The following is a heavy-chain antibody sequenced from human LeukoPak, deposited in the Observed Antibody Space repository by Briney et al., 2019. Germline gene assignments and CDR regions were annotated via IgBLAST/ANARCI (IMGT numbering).Heavy chain of an antibody. CDR3: ARVGYSSSWHAYYFDC. D-gene: IGHD6-13*01. CDR2: INPNSGGT. J-gene: IGHJ4*02. V-gene: IGHV1-2*02. Sequence: ASVKVSCKASGYTFTGYYMHWVRQAPGQGLEWMGWINPNSGGTNYAQKFQGRVTMTTDTSTSTAYMELRSLRSDDTAVYYCARVGYSSSWHAYYFDCWGQGTLVTVSS. CDR1: GYTFTGYY.